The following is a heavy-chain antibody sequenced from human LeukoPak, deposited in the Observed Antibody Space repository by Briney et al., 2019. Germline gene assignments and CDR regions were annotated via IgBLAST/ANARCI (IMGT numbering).Heavy chain of an antibody. Sequence: ASVKVSCKASGYTFTSYYMHWARQAPGQGLEWMGWINPNSGGTNYAQKFQGRVTMTRDTSISTAYMELSRVRSDDTAVYYCATPPRYYYDSSGYPRYWGQGTLVTVSS. CDR3: ATPPRYYYDSSGYPRY. CDR2: INPNSGGT. V-gene: IGHV1-2*02. CDR1: GYTFTSYY. D-gene: IGHD3-22*01. J-gene: IGHJ4*02.